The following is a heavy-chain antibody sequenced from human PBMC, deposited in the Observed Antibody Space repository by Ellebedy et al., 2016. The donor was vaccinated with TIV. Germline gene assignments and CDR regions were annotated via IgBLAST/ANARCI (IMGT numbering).Heavy chain of an antibody. D-gene: IGHD1-1*01. V-gene: IGHV1-8*01. Sequence: AASVKVSCKASGYTFASYDINWVRQANGQGLEWMGWMNPKIGNTGYAQKLQGRVTMTRNTSISTAFMELSSLRSEDTAEYYCARGRRDNWSSYLFDHWGQGTLVPVSS. J-gene: IGHJ4*02. CDR3: ARGRRDNWSSYLFDH. CDR2: MNPKIGNT. CDR1: GYTFASYD.